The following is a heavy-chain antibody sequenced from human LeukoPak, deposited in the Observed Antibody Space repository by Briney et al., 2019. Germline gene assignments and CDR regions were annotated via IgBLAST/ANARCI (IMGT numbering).Heavy chain of an antibody. J-gene: IGHJ4*02. V-gene: IGHV1-69*13. Sequence: ASVKVSCKASGGTFSSYAISWVRQAPGQGLEWMGGIIPIFGTANYAQKFQGRVTITADESTSTAYMELSSLRSDDTAVYYCARDGPGGRFLEWLPQGYFDYWGQGTLVTVSS. D-gene: IGHD3-3*01. CDR3: ARDGPGGRFLEWLPQGYFDY. CDR2: IIPIFGTA. CDR1: GGTFSSYA.